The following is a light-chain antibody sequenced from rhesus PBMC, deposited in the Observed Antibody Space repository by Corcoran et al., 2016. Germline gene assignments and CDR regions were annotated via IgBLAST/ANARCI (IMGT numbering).Light chain of an antibody. CDR2: TVN. CDR1: SSDIGRYNY. CDR3: PSYAAGDRYI. V-gene: IGLV2-11*01. Sequence: QSAPIQSPSVSGSLGQSVTISCTGASSDIGRYNYVSWYRQQPGPTTKLMIYTVNMRPSGVSDRFSGSKSGNTASLTISGPPSEDEADYFCPSYAAGDRYILGSGTRLTVL. J-gene: IGLJ1*01.